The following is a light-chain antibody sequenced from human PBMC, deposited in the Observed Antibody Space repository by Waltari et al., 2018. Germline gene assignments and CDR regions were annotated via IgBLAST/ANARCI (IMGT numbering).Light chain of an antibody. CDR2: AAS. V-gene: IGKV1-27*01. CDR3: QKYGSAPGT. CDR1: QDISNY. Sequence: IQMTQSPRSLSASVGDRVTMSCRAGQDISNYVAWYQQKPGKVPKIVIYAASTLQSGVPSRFSGSGYGAECTLTISNLQPEDVATYYCQKYGSAPGTFGQGTKVEIK. J-gene: IGKJ1*01.